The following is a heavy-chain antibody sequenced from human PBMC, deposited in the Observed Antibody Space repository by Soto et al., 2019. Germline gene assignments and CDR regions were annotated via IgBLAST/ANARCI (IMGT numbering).Heavy chain of an antibody. CDR3: ARGRYGDY. Sequence: QVHLVQSGAEVKKPGASVKVSCKGSGYGFTTYGSTWVRQAPGQGLERMAWISAHNSNTNYAQKPQGRVTVTRNTTTSTAYMELRSLRSDDTAVYYCARGRYGDYWGQGALVTVSS. V-gene: IGHV1-18*01. J-gene: IGHJ4*02. CDR1: GYGFTTYG. D-gene: IGHD1-1*01. CDR2: ISAHNSNT.